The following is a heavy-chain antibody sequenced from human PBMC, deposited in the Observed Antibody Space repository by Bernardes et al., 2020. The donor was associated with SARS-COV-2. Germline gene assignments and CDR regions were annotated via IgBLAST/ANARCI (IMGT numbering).Heavy chain of an antibody. CDR1: GGTFSSYT. CDR3: ARSRSGYYDSSGYPVFDP. J-gene: IGHJ5*02. Sequence: SVKVSCKASGGTFSSYTISWVRQAPGQGLEWMGRIIPILGIANYAQKFQGRVTITADKSTSTAYMELSSLRSEDTAVYYCARSRSGYYDSSGYPVFDPWGQGTLVTVSS. D-gene: IGHD3-22*01. V-gene: IGHV1-69*02. CDR2: IIPILGIA.